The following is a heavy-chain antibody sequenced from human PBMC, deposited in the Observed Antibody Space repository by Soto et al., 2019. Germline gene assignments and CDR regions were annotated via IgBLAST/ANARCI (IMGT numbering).Heavy chain of an antibody. D-gene: IGHD5-12*01. V-gene: IGHV3-21*04. CDR3: ARDPRDGYNYGDGMDV. CDR1: GFTFSSYS. Sequence: WGSLRLSCAASGFTFSSYSMNWFRQAPGKGLEWVSSISSSSYIYYADSVKGRFTISRDNAKNTLYLQMNSLRAEDTAVYYCARDPRDGYNYGDGMDVWGQGTTVTVSS. J-gene: IGHJ6*02. CDR2: ISSSSYI.